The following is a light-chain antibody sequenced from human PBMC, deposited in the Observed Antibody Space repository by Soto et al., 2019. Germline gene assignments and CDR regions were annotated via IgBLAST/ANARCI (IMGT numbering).Light chain of an antibody. CDR1: HGVXRR. Sequence: VLTKCPGSLSLSPGGRATLPWKARHGVXRRLDWYQGRSGQSPRLLXAGASMRASGGPVRFSGSGSATDFPLAISSLEPDDFSVYYFQQRDNGPRTFGQGTRLEIK. V-gene: IGKV3-11*01. CDR3: QQRDNGPRT. J-gene: IGKJ5*01. CDR2: GAS.